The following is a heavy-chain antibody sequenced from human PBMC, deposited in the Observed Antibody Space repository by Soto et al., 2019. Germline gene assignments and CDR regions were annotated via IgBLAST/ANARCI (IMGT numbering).Heavy chain of an antibody. V-gene: IGHV1-69*01. J-gene: IGHJ4*02. Sequence: QVQLVQSGAEVKKPGSSVKVSCKASGGTFSSYAISWVRQAPGQGLEWMGGIIPIFGTANYAQKFLGRVTITVEESPGTALMELSSLRSEDTAVYYCASSLGRLPNFFDIWGQGTLVTVSS. CDR1: GGTFSSYA. CDR3: ASSLGRLPNFFDI. CDR2: IIPIFGTA. D-gene: IGHD5-12*01.